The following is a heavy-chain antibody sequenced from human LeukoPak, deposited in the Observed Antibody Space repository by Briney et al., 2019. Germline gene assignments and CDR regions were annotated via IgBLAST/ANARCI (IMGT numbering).Heavy chain of an antibody. D-gene: IGHD2-21*01. CDR2: ISGSGMLT. CDR3: ARDDWTS. CDR1: GFSFGSYA. Sequence: GGSLRLSCATSGFSFGSYAMSWVRQAPGKGLEWVSSISGSGMLTYYADSVKGRFTISRDNSNSTLLLYLNSLRAEDTAVYYCARDDWTSWGQGTLVTVSS. J-gene: IGHJ4*02. V-gene: IGHV3-23*01.